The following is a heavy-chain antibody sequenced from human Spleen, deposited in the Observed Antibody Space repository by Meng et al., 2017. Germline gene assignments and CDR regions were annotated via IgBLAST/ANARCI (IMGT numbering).Heavy chain of an antibody. CDR2: INPSGGST. Sequence: ASVKVSCKASGYTFNDYFIHWVRQAPGQGLEWMGIINPSGGSTSYAQKFQGRVTMTRDTSTSTVYMELSSLRSGDTAVYYCASTAYYYDSSGPPGPDDAFDIWGQGTMVTVSS. CDR1: GYTFNDYF. CDR3: ASTAYYYDSSGPPGPDDAFDI. D-gene: IGHD3-22*01. V-gene: IGHV1-46*02. J-gene: IGHJ3*02.